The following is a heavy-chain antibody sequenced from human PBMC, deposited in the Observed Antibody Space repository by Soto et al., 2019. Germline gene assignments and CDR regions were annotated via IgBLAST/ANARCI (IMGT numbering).Heavy chain of an antibody. Sequence: GESLKISCKGSGYSFTSYWISWVRQMPGKGLEWMGRIAPSDSYTNYSPSFQGHVTISADKSISTAYLQWSSLKASDTAMYYCATRDYDFWRSSYYGMDVWGQGTTVTVSS. CDR3: ATRDYDFWRSSYYGMDV. J-gene: IGHJ6*02. V-gene: IGHV5-10-1*01. CDR1: GYSFTSYW. D-gene: IGHD3-3*01. CDR2: IAPSDSYT.